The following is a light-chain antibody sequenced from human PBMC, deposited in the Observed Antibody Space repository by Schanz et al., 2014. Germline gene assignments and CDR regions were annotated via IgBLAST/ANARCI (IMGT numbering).Light chain of an antibody. CDR3: LQYDTYPLT. CDR1: QSISNK. J-gene: IGKJ4*01. Sequence: DIQMTQSPSSLSASLGDRVTITCRASQSISNKLNWYQYKPGKAPELLIYDASSLQSGVPSRFSGSGSGTDFTLTISSLQPEDFATYYCLQYDTYPLTFGGGSRVAI. V-gene: IGKV1-39*01. CDR2: DAS.